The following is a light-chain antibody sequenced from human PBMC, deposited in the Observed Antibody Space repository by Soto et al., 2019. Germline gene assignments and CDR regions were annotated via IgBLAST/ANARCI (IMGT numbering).Light chain of an antibody. V-gene: IGKV3-20*01. Sequence: EIVLTQSPGTLSLSPGERATLSCRASQSVSSSYLGWYQQKPGQAPRLLIYGASIRATGIPDRFSGSGSGTDFTLTISRLEPEDFAVYYCQQYSSSPRTFGQGTKVEIK. CDR3: QQYSSSPRT. CDR2: GAS. CDR1: QSVSSSY. J-gene: IGKJ1*01.